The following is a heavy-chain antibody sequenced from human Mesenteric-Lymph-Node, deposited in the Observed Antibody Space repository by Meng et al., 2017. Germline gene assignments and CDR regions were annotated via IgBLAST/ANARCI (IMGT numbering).Heavy chain of an antibody. V-gene: IGHV4-4*02. D-gene: IGHD1-1*01. Sequence: QVKRQESGPGLVKPSGLLSLAWLVSGDSISSDIWWSWVRQPPGKGLEWIGEVYHRGDTNYNPSLKSRVVISVDRSKNQFSLNLSSVTAADTAVYYCGRDQGRQLINHWGQGTLVTVSS. CDR1: GDSISSDIW. CDR3: GRDQGRQLINH. J-gene: IGHJ4*02. CDR2: VYHRGDT.